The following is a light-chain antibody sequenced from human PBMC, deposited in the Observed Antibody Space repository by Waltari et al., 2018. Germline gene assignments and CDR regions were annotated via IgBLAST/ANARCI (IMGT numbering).Light chain of an antibody. Sequence: EIVLTQSPGTLSLSSGERATLSCRTSQSISKYLAWYQQKPGQAPRLLIYHASSRATGIPDRFSDSGSGTDFSLTISRLEPEDFAVYYCQHYESIPVTFGQGTKVEIK. CDR1: QSISKY. V-gene: IGKV3-20*01. CDR3: QHYESIPVT. CDR2: HAS. J-gene: IGKJ1*01.